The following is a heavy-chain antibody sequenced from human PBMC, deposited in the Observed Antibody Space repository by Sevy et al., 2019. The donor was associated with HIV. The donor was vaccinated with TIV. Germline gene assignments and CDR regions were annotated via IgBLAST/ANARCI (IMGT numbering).Heavy chain of an antibody. CDR3: ATDRSPVGDIVVVVAAKNYYYGMDV. CDR2: ISYDGSNK. D-gene: IGHD2-15*01. CDR1: GFTFSSYG. J-gene: IGHJ6*02. Sequence: GGSLRLSCAASGFTFSSYGMHWVRQAPGKGLEWVAVISYDGSNKYYADSVKGRFTISRDNSKNTRYLQMNSLRAEDTAVYYCATDRSPVGDIVVVVAAKNYYYGMDVWGQGTTVTVSS. V-gene: IGHV3-30*03.